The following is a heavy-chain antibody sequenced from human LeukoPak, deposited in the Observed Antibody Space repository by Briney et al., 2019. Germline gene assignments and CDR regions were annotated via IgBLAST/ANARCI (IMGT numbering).Heavy chain of an antibody. CDR3: AKDNDGDYGDYYFDY. CDR1: GFTFSSYA. V-gene: IGHV3-23*01. D-gene: IGHD4-17*01. CDR2: ISGSGGST. J-gene: IGHJ4*02. Sequence: GGSLRLSCAASGFTFSSYAMSWVRQAPGKGLEWASAISGSGGSTYYADSVKGRFTIPRDNSKNTLYLQMNSLRAEDTAVYYCAKDNDGDYGDYYFDYWGQGTLVTVSS.